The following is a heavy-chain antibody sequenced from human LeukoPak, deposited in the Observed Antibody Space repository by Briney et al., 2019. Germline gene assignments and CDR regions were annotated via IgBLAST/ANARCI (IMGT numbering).Heavy chain of an antibody. CDR2: ISSSSSYI. D-gene: IGHD3-22*01. J-gene: IGHJ6*02. Sequence: GGSLRLSCAASGFTFSSYSMNWVRQAPGKGLEWVSSISSSSSYIYYADSVKGRFTISRDNAKNSLYLQMNSLRAEDTAVYYCARATHYYDSSGYYSYYYYGMDVWGQGTTVTVSS. V-gene: IGHV3-21*01. CDR3: ARATHYYDSSGYYSYYYYGMDV. CDR1: GFTFSSYS.